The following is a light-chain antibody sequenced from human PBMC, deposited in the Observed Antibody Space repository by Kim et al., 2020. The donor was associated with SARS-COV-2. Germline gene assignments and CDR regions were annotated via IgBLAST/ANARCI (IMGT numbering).Light chain of an antibody. J-gene: IGLJ2*01. CDR3: NPRDTISKHVV. CDR1: SIRRYY. V-gene: IGLV3-19*01. CDR2: YKN. Sequence: LGRKIRSTCQGVSIRRYYEAWYQQKPRQAPLLLIYYKNNRPSGIPDRFSGSSSGNTASLTITGAQDEDEADYYCNPRDTISKHVVFGGGTQLTVL.